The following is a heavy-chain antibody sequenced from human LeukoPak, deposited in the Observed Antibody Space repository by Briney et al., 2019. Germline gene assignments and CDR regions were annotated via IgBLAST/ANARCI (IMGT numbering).Heavy chain of an antibody. Sequence: GGSLRLSCAASGFTFSSYAMSWVRQAPGRGLEWVSAISGSGGSTYYADSVKGRFTISRDNSKNTLYLQMNSLRAEDTAVYYCAKGPHYDYVWGSYRPFDYWGQGTLVTVSS. CDR1: GFTFSSYA. CDR2: ISGSGGST. D-gene: IGHD3-16*02. V-gene: IGHV3-23*01. J-gene: IGHJ4*02. CDR3: AKGPHYDYVWGSYRPFDY.